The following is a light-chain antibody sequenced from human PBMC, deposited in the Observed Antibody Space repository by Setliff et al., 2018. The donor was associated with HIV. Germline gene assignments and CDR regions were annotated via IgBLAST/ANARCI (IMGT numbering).Light chain of an antibody. CDR1: SSDVGRYNY. CDR3: SSYTSSSTHYV. J-gene: IGLJ1*01. V-gene: IGLV2-14*01. CDR2: EVS. Sequence: QSVLTQPASVSGSPGQSITISCTGTSSDVGRYNYVSWYQHHPGKAPKLMIYEVSSRPSGVSNRFSGSKSGNTASLTISGLQAEDEADYYCSSYTSSSTHYVFGTGTKVTVL.